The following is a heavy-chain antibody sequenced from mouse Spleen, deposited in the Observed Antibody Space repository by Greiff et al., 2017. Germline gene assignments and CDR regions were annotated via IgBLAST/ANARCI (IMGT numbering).Heavy chain of an antibody. Sequence: EVQLVESGPSLVRPSQTLSLTCTVTGFSINSDCYWIWIRQFPGNKLEYIGYTFYSGITYYNPSLESRTYITRDTSKNQFSLKLSSVTTEDTATYYCARFGDSSGYGYAMDYWGQGTSVTVSS. D-gene: IGHD3-2*01. J-gene: IGHJ4*01. CDR1: GFSINSDCY. CDR2: TFYSGIT. V-gene: IGHV3-3*01. CDR3: ARFGDSSGYGYAMDY.